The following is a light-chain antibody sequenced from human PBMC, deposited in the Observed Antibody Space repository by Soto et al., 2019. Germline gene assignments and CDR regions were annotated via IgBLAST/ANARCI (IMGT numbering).Light chain of an antibody. V-gene: IGKV3-11*01. J-gene: IGKJ5*01. Sequence: VLTQSTATMSVSPGDRATLSCRASQSVSSFLAWYQQKPGQAPRLLIYDASNRATGIPARFSGSGSGTDFTLTISSLDPEDFAVYYCQQRSNWITFGQGTRLEIK. CDR3: QQRSNWIT. CDR2: DAS. CDR1: QSVSSF.